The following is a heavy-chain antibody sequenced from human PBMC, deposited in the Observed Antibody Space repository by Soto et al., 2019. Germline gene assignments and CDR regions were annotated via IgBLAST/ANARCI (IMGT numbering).Heavy chain of an antibody. Sequence: PGGSLRLSCAASGFTFSSYAMSWVRQAPGKGLEWVSAISGSGGSTYYADSVKGRFTISRDNSKNTLYLQMNSLRAEDTAVYYCAKDKISHNWNEKRAGAFDYWGQGTLVTVSS. CDR1: GFTFSSYA. CDR2: ISGSGGST. J-gene: IGHJ4*02. CDR3: AKDKISHNWNEKRAGAFDY. D-gene: IGHD1-20*01. V-gene: IGHV3-23*01.